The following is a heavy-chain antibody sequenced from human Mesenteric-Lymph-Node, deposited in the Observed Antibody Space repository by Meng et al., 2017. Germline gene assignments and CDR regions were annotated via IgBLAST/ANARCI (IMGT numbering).Heavy chain of an antibody. CDR3: ARGPEEFDY. J-gene: IGHJ4*02. Sequence: QVQLVLSGAVVKKPGVSVKVSCKASGYSFSSYDINWVRQATGQGLGWMGWMNPNIGNTGYAQKFQGRVTMTRNTSISTAYMELSSLRSEDTAVYYCARGPEEFDYWGQGTLVTVSS. CDR2: MNPNIGNT. CDR1: GYSFSSYD. V-gene: IGHV1-8*01.